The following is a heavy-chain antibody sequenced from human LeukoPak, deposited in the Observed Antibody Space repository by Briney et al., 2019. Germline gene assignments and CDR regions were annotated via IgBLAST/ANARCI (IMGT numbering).Heavy chain of an antibody. Sequence: GGSLRLSCAASGFIFRTYWMAWVRQAPGKGLEWVANIKEDGSDKNYVVSMKDRFTISRDNAKNSLYLQMNSLRVEDTAIYYCARDYVWGSSESDYWGQGTLVTVSS. CDR1: GFIFRTYW. CDR3: ARDYVWGSSESDY. D-gene: IGHD7-27*01. J-gene: IGHJ4*02. V-gene: IGHV3-7*01. CDR2: IKEDGSDK.